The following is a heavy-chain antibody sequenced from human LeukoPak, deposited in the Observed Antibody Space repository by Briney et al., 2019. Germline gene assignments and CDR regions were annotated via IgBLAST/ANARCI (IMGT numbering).Heavy chain of an antibody. CDR2: IYTSGST. D-gene: IGHD2-2*01. CDR3: ARSPSSIGWFDP. Sequence: SETLSLTCTVSGGSISSGSYYWSWIRQPAGKGLEWIGRIYTSGSTNYNPSLKSRVTISVDTSKNQFSLKLSSVTAADTAVYYCARSPSSIGWFDPWGQGTLVTVSS. V-gene: IGHV4-61*02. CDR1: GGSISSGSYY. J-gene: IGHJ5*02.